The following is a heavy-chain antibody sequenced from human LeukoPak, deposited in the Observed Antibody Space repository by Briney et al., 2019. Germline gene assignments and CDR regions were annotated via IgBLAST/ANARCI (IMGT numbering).Heavy chain of an antibody. J-gene: IGHJ4*02. CDR3: ASMYCSSTSCYRGGLDY. V-gene: IGHV1-18*01. D-gene: IGHD2-2*01. CDR2: ISAYNGNT. CDR1: GYTFTSYG. Sequence: ASVKVSCKASGYTFTSYGISWVRQAPGQGLEWMGWISAYNGNTNYAQKLQGRVTMTTDTSTSTAYMELRSLRSDDTAVYYCASMYCSSTSCYRGGLDYWGQGTLVTVSS.